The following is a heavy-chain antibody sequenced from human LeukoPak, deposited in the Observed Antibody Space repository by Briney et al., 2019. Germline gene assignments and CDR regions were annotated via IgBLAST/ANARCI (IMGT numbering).Heavy chain of an antibody. CDR1: GFTFSSYA. Sequence: PGGSLRLSCAASGFTFSSYAMSWVRQAPGKGLEWVSAISGSGGSTYYADSVKGRFTISRDNSKNTLYLQMNSLRAEDTAVYYCAKFGRTAMVTPDAFDIWGQGTMVTVSS. J-gene: IGHJ3*02. CDR3: AKFGRTAMVTPDAFDI. V-gene: IGHV3-23*01. D-gene: IGHD5-18*01. CDR2: ISGSGGST.